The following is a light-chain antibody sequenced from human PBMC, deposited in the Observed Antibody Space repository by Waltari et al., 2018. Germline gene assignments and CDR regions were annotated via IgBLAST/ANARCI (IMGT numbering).Light chain of an antibody. Sequence: ETVMTQSPATLSVSPGERVTLSCRASQSIYSDLAWYPQKPGQAPRLLIYGASTRATGIPARFSGSGSGTEFTLTISSLQSEDFAVYYCQQYNNWPRTFGQGTKVEIK. V-gene: IGKV3-15*01. CDR2: GAS. CDR1: QSIYSD. CDR3: QQYNNWPRT. J-gene: IGKJ1*01.